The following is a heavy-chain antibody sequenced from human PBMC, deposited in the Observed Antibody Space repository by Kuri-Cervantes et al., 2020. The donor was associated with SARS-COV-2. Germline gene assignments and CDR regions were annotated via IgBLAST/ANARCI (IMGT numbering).Heavy chain of an antibody. Sequence: ETLSLPCAASGFTFNDHHMDWVRQAPGKGLECVGRTRNKYNSYTTEYAVSVKGRFTSSRDDSKNSMYLQMDSLKTEDTAVYYCASAVAGLFDYWGQGTLVTVSS. CDR2: TRNKYNSYTT. D-gene: IGHD6-19*01. V-gene: IGHV3-72*01. CDR3: ASAVAGLFDY. CDR1: GFTFNDHH. J-gene: IGHJ4*02.